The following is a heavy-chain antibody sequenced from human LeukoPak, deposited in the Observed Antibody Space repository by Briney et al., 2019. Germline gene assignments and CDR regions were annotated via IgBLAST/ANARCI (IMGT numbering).Heavy chain of an antibody. J-gene: IGHJ4*02. CDR2: FSPEDGET. CDR1: GYTLTGLS. CDR3: ATVSKARGRGYIDY. D-gene: IGHD3-16*01. Sequence: ASVKVSCKVSGYTLTGLSMHWVRQAPGKGLEWMGGFSPEDGETIYAQEFQGRVTMTEDTSTDTAYMELSSLRSEDTAVYYCATVSKARGRGYIDYGGQGSLVTVSS. V-gene: IGHV1-24*01.